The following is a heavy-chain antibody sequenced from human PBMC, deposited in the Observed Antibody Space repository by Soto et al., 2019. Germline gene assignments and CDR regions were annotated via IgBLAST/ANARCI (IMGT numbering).Heavy chain of an antibody. V-gene: IGHV2-5*02. CDR1: GFSLTTLGVG. Sequence: QITLKESGPTLVKPTQALTLTCSFSGFSLTTLGVGVAWVRQPPGKALEWLALIYWDDDRQYSPSLKTRLTITKDTSKNQVVLTMTNMDPVDTGTYYCAHSQLTTAANAFEVWGQGTIVTVSS. J-gene: IGHJ3*01. CDR2: IYWDDDR. D-gene: IGHD1-1*01. CDR3: AHSQLTTAANAFEV.